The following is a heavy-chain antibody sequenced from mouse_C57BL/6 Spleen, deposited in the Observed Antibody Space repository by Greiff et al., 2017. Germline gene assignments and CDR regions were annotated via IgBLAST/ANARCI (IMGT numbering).Heavy chain of an antibody. CDR1: GYSFTGYY. D-gene: IGHD2-1*01. CDR2: INPSTGGT. J-gene: IGHJ2*01. Sequence: VQLKQSGPELVKPGASVKISCKASGYSFTGYYMNWVKQSPEKSLEWIGEINPSTGGTTYNQKFKAKATLTVDKSSSTAYMQLKSLTSEDSAVYYCARWGNSRYFDYWGQGTTLTVSS. CDR3: ARWGNSRYFDY. V-gene: IGHV1-42*01.